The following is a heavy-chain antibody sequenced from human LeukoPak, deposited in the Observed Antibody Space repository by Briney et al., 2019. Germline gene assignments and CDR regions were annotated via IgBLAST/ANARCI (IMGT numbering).Heavy chain of an antibody. CDR1: GGSISSYY. CDR3: ARRMKLAAKGDAFDI. Sequence: PSETLSLTCTVSGGSISSYYWSWIRQPAGKGLEWIGRIYTSGSANYNPSLKSRVTMSVDTSKNQFSLKLNSVTAADTAVYYCARRMKLAAKGDAFDIWGQGTMVTVSS. J-gene: IGHJ3*02. V-gene: IGHV4-4*07. CDR2: IYTSGSA. D-gene: IGHD2-15*01.